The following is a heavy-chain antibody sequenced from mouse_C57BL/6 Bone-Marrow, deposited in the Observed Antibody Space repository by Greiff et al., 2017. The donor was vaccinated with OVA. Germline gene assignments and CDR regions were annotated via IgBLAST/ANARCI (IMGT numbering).Heavy chain of an antibody. Sequence: QVQLQQPGAELVKPGASVKISCKASGYAFSSSWMNWVKQRPGKGLEWIGRIYPGDGDTNYNGKFKGKATLTADKSSSTAYMQLSSLTSEDSAVYFCARRYYYGSSYYFDYWGQGTTLTVSS. D-gene: IGHD1-1*01. CDR1: GYAFSSSW. CDR3: ARRYYYGSSYYFDY. V-gene: IGHV1-82*01. J-gene: IGHJ2*01. CDR2: IYPGDGDT.